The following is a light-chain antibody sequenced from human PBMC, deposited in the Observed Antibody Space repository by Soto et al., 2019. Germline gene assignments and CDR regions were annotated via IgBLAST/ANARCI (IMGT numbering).Light chain of an antibody. CDR1: QSVSNNY. CDR3: RQYGSSIT. Sequence: EIVLTHSPGTLSLSPGERATLSCRASQSVSNNYLAWYQQKPGQAPRLLIYVASNRATGIPDRFSGSGSGTDVTLTISSLWPGDFAVYYCRQYGSSITFGQGTRLEIK. J-gene: IGKJ5*01. V-gene: IGKV3-20*01. CDR2: VAS.